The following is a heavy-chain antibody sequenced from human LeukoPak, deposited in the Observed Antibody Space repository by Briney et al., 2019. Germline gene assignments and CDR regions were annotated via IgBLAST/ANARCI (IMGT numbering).Heavy chain of an antibody. V-gene: IGHV4-59*01. D-gene: IGHD3-3*01. CDR3: ARGGDFWSGYYTSCYYYGMDV. J-gene: IGHJ6*02. CDR2: IYYSGST. Sequence: SETLSLTCTVSGGSISSYYWSWIRQPPGKGLEWIGYIYYSGSTNYNPSLKSRVTISVDTSKNQFPLKLSSVTAADTAVYYCARGGDFWSGYYTSCYYYGMDVWGQGTTVTVSS. CDR1: GGSISSYY.